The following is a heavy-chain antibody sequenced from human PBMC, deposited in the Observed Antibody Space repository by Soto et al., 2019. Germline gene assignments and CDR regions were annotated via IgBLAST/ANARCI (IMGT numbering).Heavy chain of an antibody. CDR1: SASISNNNW. CDR2: IYHSGTT. V-gene: IGHV4-4*02. CDR3: ATRRDGNPYFDY. Sequence: SETLSLTCAVSSASISNNNWWHWVRQPPGKGLEWIGEIYHSGTTNYNPSLKSRVAISVDKSKNQFSLKLTSVPAADTAVYYCATRRDGNPYFDYWGQGTLVTVSS. J-gene: IGHJ4*02.